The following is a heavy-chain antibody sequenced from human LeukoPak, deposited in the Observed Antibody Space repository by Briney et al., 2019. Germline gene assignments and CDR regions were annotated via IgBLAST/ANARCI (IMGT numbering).Heavy chain of an antibody. CDR2: ISSSGSTI. CDR3: ALGRRLRYFDWSFFDY. V-gene: IGHV3-48*03. CDR1: GFTFSSYE. D-gene: IGHD3-9*01. J-gene: IGHJ4*02. Sequence: GGSLRLSCAASGFTFSSYEMNWVRQAPGKGLEWVSYISSSGSTIYYADSVKGRFTISRDNAKNSLYLQMNSLRAEDTAVYYCALGRRLRYFDWSFFDYWGQGTLVTVSS.